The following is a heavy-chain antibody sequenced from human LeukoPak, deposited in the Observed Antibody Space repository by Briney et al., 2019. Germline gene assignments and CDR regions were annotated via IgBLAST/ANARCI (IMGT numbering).Heavy chain of an antibody. D-gene: IGHD3-16*02. Sequence: GGSLRLSCAASGFTVNSNYMSWVRQAPGKGLEWVSVIYSGGSTYYADSVKGRFTISRDNSKNTLYFQMNSLRAEDTAVYYCARWSVWGSYRYPDAFDIWGQGTMVTVSS. J-gene: IGHJ3*02. CDR1: GFTVNSNY. CDR2: IYSGGST. CDR3: ARWSVWGSYRYPDAFDI. V-gene: IGHV3-66*01.